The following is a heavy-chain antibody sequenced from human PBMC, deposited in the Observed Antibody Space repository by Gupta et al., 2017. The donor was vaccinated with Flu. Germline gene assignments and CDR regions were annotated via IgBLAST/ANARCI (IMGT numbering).Heavy chain of an antibody. J-gene: IGHJ4*02. CDR1: GFDFNRYE. Sequence: EVLLVESGGGLVQPRGSLRLSCTASGFDFNRYEMSWVRQAPGRGLEWGAFISSRAVTYYTDPVRGRITISRDNANNLVYLQMSSLRAEDTAVYYCARGHGDNWGQGTQVTVSS. V-gene: IGHV3-48*03. CDR2: ISSRAVT. CDR3: ARGHGDN.